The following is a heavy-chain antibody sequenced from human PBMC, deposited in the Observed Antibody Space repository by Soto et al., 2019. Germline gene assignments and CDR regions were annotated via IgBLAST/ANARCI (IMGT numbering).Heavy chain of an antibody. D-gene: IGHD5-12*01. CDR3: ARGVATRLSDY. J-gene: IGHJ4*02. CDR2: IYYSGST. V-gene: IGHV4-59*01. Sequence: TSETLSLTCTVSGGSISSYYWSWIRQPPGKGLEWIGYIYYSGSTNYNPSLKSRVTISVDTSKNQFSLKLSSVTAADTAVYYCARGVATRLSDYWGQGTLVTVSS. CDR1: GGSISSYY.